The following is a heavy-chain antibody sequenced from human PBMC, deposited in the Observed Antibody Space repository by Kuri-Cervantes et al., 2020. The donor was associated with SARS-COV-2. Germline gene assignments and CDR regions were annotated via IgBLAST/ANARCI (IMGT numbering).Heavy chain of an antibody. CDR3: AKALTF. J-gene: IGHJ4*02. D-gene: IGHD3-9*01. Sequence: GGSLRLSCAASGFTFSSYSMNWVRQAPGKGLEWVSDISDSGGSKYYADSVKGRFTISRDNSKNTLYLQMNSLRAEDTAIYYCAKALTFWGQGTLVTVSS. CDR2: ISDSGGSK. CDR1: GFTFSSYS. V-gene: IGHV3-23*01.